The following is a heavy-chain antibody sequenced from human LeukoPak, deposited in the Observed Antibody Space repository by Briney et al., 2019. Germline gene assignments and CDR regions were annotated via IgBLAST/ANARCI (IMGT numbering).Heavy chain of an antibody. Sequence: PSETLSLTCTVSGGSISSYYWSWFRQPPGKGLEWIGYIYYSGSNNYNPSLKSRVTISVDTSKNQFSLKLSSVTAADTAVYYCARLTQYDFWSGYPLTDYWGQGTLVTVSS. CDR1: GGSISSYY. V-gene: IGHV4-59*08. CDR3: ARLTQYDFWSGYPLTDY. CDR2: IYYSGSN. J-gene: IGHJ4*02. D-gene: IGHD3-3*01.